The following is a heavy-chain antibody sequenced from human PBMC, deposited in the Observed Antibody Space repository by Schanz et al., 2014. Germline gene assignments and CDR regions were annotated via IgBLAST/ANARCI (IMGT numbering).Heavy chain of an antibody. CDR2: ISGSGGDT. CDR3: AKYGGGYSYGFVEY. D-gene: IGHD5-18*01. V-gene: IGHV3-23*04. Sequence: EVQLVESGGGVVQPGRSRRLSCAASGFSFSIFAMTWVRQAPGQGLEWVSTISGSGGDTYPADSVKGRFTISRDNSNNTLYLQMKSLRAEDTAVYYCAKYGGGYSYGFVEYWGQGILVTVSS. CDR1: GFSFSIFA. J-gene: IGHJ4*02.